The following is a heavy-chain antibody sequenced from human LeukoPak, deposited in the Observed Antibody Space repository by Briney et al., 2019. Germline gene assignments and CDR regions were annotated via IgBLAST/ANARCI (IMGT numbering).Heavy chain of an antibody. CDR1: GGSISSSSYY. Sequence: NPSETLSLTCTVSGGSISSSSYYWGWIRQPPGKGLEWIGSIYCSGSTYSNPSLKSRVTISVDTSKNQFSLKLSSVTAADTAVYYCARNPTMYYYGSGSPNWFDPWGQGTLVTVSS. V-gene: IGHV4-39*01. CDR3: ARNPTMYYYGSGSPNWFDP. CDR2: IYCSGST. J-gene: IGHJ5*02. D-gene: IGHD3-10*01.